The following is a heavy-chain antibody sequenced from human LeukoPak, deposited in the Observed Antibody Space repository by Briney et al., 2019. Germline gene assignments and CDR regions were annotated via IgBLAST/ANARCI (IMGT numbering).Heavy chain of an antibody. Sequence: SETLSLTCNVSGGSFTNYYWSWIRQTPEKGLEWIGQINHSGDTSYNPSLRSRITLSVDRSKNQFSLKVTSETAADTGVYYCARGPGTVGLSPWGQGTLVTVSS. J-gene: IGHJ5*02. CDR2: INHSGDT. V-gene: IGHV4-34*01. CDR1: GGSFTNYY. D-gene: IGHD1/OR15-1a*01. CDR3: ARGPGTVGLSP.